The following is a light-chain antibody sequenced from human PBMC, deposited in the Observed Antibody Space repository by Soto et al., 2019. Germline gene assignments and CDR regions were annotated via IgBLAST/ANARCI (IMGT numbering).Light chain of an antibody. Sequence: EIVLTQSPGTLSLSPGERSTLSCRASQSVSGSYLAWYQQKPGQAPRLLIYGASSRATGIPDRFSGSGSGTDFTLTISSLQPEDFGTYYCQQAISFPITFGQGTRLEIK. J-gene: IGKJ5*01. CDR1: QSVSGSY. CDR2: GAS. CDR3: QQAISFPIT. V-gene: IGKV3-20*01.